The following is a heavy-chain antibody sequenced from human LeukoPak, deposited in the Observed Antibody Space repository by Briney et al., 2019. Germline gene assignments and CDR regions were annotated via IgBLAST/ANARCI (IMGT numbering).Heavy chain of an antibody. Sequence: GGSLRLSCAASGFTFSSYETNWVRQAPGKGLEWVSYISSSGSTIYYADSVKGRFTISRDNAKNSLYLQMNSLRAEDTAVYYCAREGVEMATTIDYWGQGTLVTVSS. CDR1: GFTFSSYE. CDR3: AREGVEMATTIDY. CDR2: ISSSGSTI. D-gene: IGHD5-24*01. J-gene: IGHJ4*02. V-gene: IGHV3-48*03.